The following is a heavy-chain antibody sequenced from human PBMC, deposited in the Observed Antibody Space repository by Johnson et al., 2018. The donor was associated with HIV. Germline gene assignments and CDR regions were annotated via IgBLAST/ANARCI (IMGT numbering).Heavy chain of an antibody. Sequence: VQLVESGGGVVQHGGSLRLSCAASGFTFSSYGMHWVRQAPGKGLEWVAVISYDGSNKYYAGSVKGRFTISRDNSKNTLYLQMNSLRAEDTAVYYCAKDWSVLEWLSLHAFDIWGQGTMVTVSS. CDR3: AKDWSVLEWLSLHAFDI. D-gene: IGHD3-3*01. CDR1: GFTFSSYG. J-gene: IGHJ3*02. V-gene: IGHV3-30*18. CDR2: ISYDGSNK.